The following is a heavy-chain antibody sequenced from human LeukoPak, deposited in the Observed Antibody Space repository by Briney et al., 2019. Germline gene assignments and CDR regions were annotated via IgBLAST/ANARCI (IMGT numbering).Heavy chain of an antibody. D-gene: IGHD2-8*02. V-gene: IGHV3-23*01. J-gene: IGHJ4*02. CDR1: GFTFSSYA. Sequence: PGGSLRLSCAASGFTFSSYAMNWVRQAPGKGLEWVSTISGGGGSTYYADSVKGRFTISRDNSKNTLYLQMNSLRAEDTAVYFCAKFCGDCTRGFCYCLDYWGQGTLVTVSS. CDR2: ISGGGGST. CDR3: AKFCGDCTRGFCYCLDY.